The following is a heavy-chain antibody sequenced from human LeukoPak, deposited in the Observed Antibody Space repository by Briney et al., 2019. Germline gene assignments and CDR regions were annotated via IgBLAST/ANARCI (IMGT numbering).Heavy chain of an antibody. D-gene: IGHD4-23*01. Sequence: PGGSLRLSCAASGFTYSSYWMSWVRQAPGKGLEWVANIKQDGSEKYYVDSVEGRFTISRDNAKNSLYLQMNSLRAEDTAVYYCARHGGILYYYYYMDVWGKGTTVTVSS. CDR1: GFTYSSYW. J-gene: IGHJ6*03. CDR2: IKQDGSEK. CDR3: ARHGGILYYYYYMDV. V-gene: IGHV3-7*01.